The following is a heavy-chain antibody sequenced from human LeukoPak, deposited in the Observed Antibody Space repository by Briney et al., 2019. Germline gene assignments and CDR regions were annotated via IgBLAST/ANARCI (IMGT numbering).Heavy chain of an antibody. J-gene: IGHJ4*02. CDR1: GGSISSGGSY. Sequence: SETLSLTCTVSGGSISSGGSYWSWIRQPPGKGLEWIGRIYNSGTTNYSPSLKSRLTISADTSKNQISLKLNAVTAADTAVYYCASDLGYWGQGTLVTVSS. V-gene: IGHV4-61*02. CDR3: ASDLGY. CDR2: IYNSGTT.